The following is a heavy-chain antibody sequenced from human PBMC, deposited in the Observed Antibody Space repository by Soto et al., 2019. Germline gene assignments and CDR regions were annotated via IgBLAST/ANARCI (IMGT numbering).Heavy chain of an antibody. CDR3: ARSRYSGYDSVDY. V-gene: IGHV4-34*01. CDR2: INHSGST. D-gene: IGHD5-12*01. J-gene: IGHJ4*02. CDR1: GGSFSGYY. Sequence: SETLSLTCAVYGGSFSGYYWTWIRQPPGKGLEWIGEINHSGSTNYNPSLESRVTMSVDTSKNQFSLKLSSVTAADTAVYYCARSRYSGYDSVDYWGQGTLVTVS.